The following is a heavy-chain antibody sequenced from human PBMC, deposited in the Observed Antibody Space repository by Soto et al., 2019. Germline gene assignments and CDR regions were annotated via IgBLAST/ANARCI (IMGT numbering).Heavy chain of an antibody. J-gene: IGHJ5*02. D-gene: IGHD6-6*01. CDR3: ARDSTARLAWFDP. CDR1: GYTFTTYD. V-gene: IGHV1-18*04. CDR2: ISGYNGNT. Sequence: QVQLVQSGAELKKPGASVKVSCKASGYTFTTYDITWVRQAPGQGREWMGWISGYNGNTKYAQRLQGRVTMTTETSTSTAYMELRSLRSDDTAVYYCARDSTARLAWFDPWGQGTLVIVSS.